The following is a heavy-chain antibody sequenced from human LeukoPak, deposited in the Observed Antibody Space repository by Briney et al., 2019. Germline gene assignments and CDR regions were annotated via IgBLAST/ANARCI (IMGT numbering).Heavy chain of an antibody. V-gene: IGHV3-74*01. CDR1: GFTFRNYG. CDR3: ARVNGIGPNMIL. Sequence: GGSLRLSCAASGFTFRNYGMHWVRQAPGKGLVWVSRINIDGSSTTYADSVKGRFTISRDNAKNTLYLQMNSLRAEDTAVYYCARVNGIGPNMILWGQGTLVTVSS. D-gene: IGHD3-16*01. J-gene: IGHJ4*02. CDR2: INIDGSST.